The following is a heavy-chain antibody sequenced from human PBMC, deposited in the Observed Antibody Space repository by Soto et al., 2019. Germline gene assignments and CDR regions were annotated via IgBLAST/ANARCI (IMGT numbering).Heavy chain of an antibody. Sequence: VQLVESGGCVGQPGGSLRPSFAALGFTFCDDAMNWVPPAPGKGLGWVAVVSHDGRNTHYADSVKGRFTISRDSSKNTVSLEMTSLRAEDTAVYYCAKGGRQWLVTSDFNYWGQGALVTVSS. CDR2: VSHDGRNT. V-gene: IGHV3-30*18. D-gene: IGHD6-19*01. CDR3: AKGGRQWLVTSDFNY. CDR1: GFTFCDDA. J-gene: IGHJ4*02.